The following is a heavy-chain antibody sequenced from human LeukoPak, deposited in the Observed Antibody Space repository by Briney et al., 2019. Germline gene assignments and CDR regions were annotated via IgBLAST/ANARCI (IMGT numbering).Heavy chain of an antibody. Sequence: TGGSLRLSCAASGFTFSSYEMNWVRQAPGKGLEWVSYISSSGSTIYYADSVKGRFTISRDNAKNSLYLQMNSLRAEDTAVYYCASQYYDRHFDYWGQGTLVTVSS. CDR2: ISSSGSTI. CDR1: GFTFSSYE. D-gene: IGHD3-22*01. CDR3: ASQYYDRHFDY. J-gene: IGHJ4*02. V-gene: IGHV3-48*03.